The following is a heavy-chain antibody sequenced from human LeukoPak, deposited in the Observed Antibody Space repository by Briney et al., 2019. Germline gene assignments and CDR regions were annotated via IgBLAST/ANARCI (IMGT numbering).Heavy chain of an antibody. V-gene: IGHV4-59*01. D-gene: IGHD2-8*01. CDR3: ARGYCTNGVCYTAFDI. CDR1: GGSISSYY. Sequence: SETLSLTCTVSGGSISSYYWSWIRQPPGKGLEWIGYIYYSGSTNYKPSLKSRVTISVDTSKNQFSLKLSSVTAADTAVYYCARGYCTNGVCYTAFDIWGQGTMVTVSS. J-gene: IGHJ3*02. CDR2: IYYSGST.